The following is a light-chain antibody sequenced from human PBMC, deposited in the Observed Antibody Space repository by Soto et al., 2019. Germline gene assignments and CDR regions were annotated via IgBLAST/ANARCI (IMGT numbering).Light chain of an antibody. CDR1: QSVSSN. CDR2: GAS. V-gene: IGKV3-15*01. Sequence: ERVMTQSPATLSVSPGERATLSCRASQSVSSNLAWYQQKPGQAPRLLIYGASTRATGIPARFSGSGSGTEFTLTISSLQSEDFAVYYCQQFNSYPITFGQGTRLEIK. J-gene: IGKJ5*01. CDR3: QQFNSYPIT.